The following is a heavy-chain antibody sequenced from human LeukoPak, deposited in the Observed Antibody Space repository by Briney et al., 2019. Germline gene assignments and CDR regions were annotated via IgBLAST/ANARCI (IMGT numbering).Heavy chain of an antibody. Sequence: PGGSLRLSCAAPGITFSNYNMKWVRQAPGKGLEWISAITSSSSYTFYADSVKGRFTISRDNAQNSLYLQMNSLRVEDTAIYYCARDPYNGAYSEGYYYYYMDVWGKGTTVTVSS. CDR3: ARDPYNGAYSEGYYYYYMDV. CDR2: ITSSSSYT. CDR1: GITFSNYN. D-gene: IGHD1-1*01. V-gene: IGHV3-21*01. J-gene: IGHJ6*03.